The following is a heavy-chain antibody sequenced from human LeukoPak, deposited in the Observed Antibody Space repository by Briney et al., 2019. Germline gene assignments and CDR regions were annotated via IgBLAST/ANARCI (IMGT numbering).Heavy chain of an antibody. CDR2: INHSGST. V-gene: IGHV4-34*01. CDR1: GGSFSGYY. Sequence: SETLSLTCAVYGGSFSGYYLSWIRQPPGKGLEWIGEINHSGSTNYNPPLKSRLTISVDTSKNQFSLKLSSVTAADTAVYYCARGSLWGQGTLVTVSS. J-gene: IGHJ1*01. CDR3: ARGSL.